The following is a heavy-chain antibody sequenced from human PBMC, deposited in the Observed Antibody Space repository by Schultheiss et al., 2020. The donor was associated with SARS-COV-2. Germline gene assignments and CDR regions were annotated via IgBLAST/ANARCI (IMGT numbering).Heavy chain of an antibody. CDR3: ARAVGATMVWDY. J-gene: IGHJ4*02. V-gene: IGHV4-39*01. Sequence: SQTLSLTCTVSGDSISSSTYYWGWIRQSPGKGLEWIGSIYYSGSTYYNPSLKSRVTISVDTSKNQFSLKLSSVTAADTAVYYCARAVGATMVWDYWGQGTLVTVSS. CDR1: GDSISSSTYY. CDR2: IYYSGST. D-gene: IGHD1-26*01.